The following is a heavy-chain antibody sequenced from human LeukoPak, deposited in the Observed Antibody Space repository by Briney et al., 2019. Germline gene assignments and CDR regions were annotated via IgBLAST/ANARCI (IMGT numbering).Heavy chain of an antibody. D-gene: IGHD6-6*01. J-gene: IGHJ4*02. CDR1: GFTFSSHS. Sequence: GGSLRLSCAASGFTFSSHSMNWVRQAPGKGLEWVSYISSSGSTICYADSVKGRFSISRDNAKNSLHLQMNSLRAEDTAVYYCAKGSGVKQLVHFDYWGQGTLVTVSS. CDR3: AKGSGVKQLVHFDY. CDR2: ISSSGSTI. V-gene: IGHV3-48*01.